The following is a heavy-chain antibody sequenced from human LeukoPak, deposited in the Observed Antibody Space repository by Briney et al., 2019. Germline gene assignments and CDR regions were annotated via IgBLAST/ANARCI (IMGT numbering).Heavy chain of an antibody. Sequence: GGSLRLSCAASGFTFSNYGMHWVRQAPGKGLEWVALIWYDGSNKYYADSVKGRLTISRDNSKNILYLQMNSLRAEDTAVYYCARGKQFVSDYWGQGTLVTVSS. CDR1: GFTFSNYG. CDR3: ARGKQFVSDY. D-gene: IGHD6-6*01. CDR2: IWYDGSNK. V-gene: IGHV3-33*01. J-gene: IGHJ4*02.